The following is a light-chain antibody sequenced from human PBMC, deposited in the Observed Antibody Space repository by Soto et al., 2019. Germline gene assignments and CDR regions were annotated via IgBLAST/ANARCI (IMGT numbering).Light chain of an antibody. CDR1: QSVNTN. Sequence: EVVMTQSPATLSVSTGERATFSCRASQSVNTNLAWYQLKPGQAPRLLIYGASTRATGIPARFSGSGSGTEFTLTVSSLQSEDIAVYFCQQYNNWPPNFGQGTRLEIK. V-gene: IGKV3-15*01. CDR2: GAS. J-gene: IGKJ5*01. CDR3: QQYNNWPPN.